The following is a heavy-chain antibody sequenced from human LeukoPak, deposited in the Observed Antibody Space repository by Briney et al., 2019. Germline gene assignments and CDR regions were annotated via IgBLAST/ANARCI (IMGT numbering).Heavy chain of an antibody. J-gene: IGHJ4*02. CDR2: IIPILGIA. Sequence: ASVTVSCKASGGTFSSYAISWVRQAPGQGLEWMGRIIPILGIANYAQKFQGRVTITADKSTSTAYMELSSLRSEHTAVYYCASLGYSTVTTNYWGQGTLVTVSS. D-gene: IGHD4-17*01. V-gene: IGHV1-69*04. CDR1: GGTFSSYA. CDR3: ASLGYSTVTTNY.